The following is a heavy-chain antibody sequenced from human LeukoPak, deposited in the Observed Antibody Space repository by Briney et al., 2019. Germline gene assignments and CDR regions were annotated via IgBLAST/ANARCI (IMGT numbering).Heavy chain of an antibody. D-gene: IGHD3-22*01. Sequence: GGSPRLSCAASGFTFSSYGMHWVRQAPGKGLEWVAVISYDGSNKYYADSVKGRFTISRDNSKNTLYLQMNSLRAEDTAVYYCARDFGISYYDSSGDENYFDYWGQGTLVTVSS. V-gene: IGHV3-30*19. CDR2: ISYDGSNK. J-gene: IGHJ4*02. CDR3: ARDFGISYYDSSGDENYFDY. CDR1: GFTFSSYG.